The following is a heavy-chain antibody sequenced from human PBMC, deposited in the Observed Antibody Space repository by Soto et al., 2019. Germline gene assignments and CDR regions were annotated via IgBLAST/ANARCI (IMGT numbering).Heavy chain of an antibody. V-gene: IGHV3-20*04. J-gene: IGHJ4*02. CDR2: INWNGGST. D-gene: IGHD6-19*01. CDR1: GFPFADHG. Sequence: GVSLRISCAASGFPFADHGMTWFCQAPGKGLELVSGINWNGGSTGYADSVKGRFTISRDNAKISLYLQMNSLRAEDTALYYCARLYSSGWYGPGRYWGQGS. CDR3: ARLYSSGWYGPGRY.